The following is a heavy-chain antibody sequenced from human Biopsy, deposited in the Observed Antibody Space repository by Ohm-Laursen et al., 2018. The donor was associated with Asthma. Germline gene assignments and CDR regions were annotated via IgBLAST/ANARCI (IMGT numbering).Heavy chain of an antibody. Sequence: SPRLSCAASGFTVSRDHMFWVRQAPGKGLEWVSVIYSGGTSHTADSVRGRLTISRDFSKNTLHLQMHSLRVEDTAVYYCARGDSSGWSHYYFDYWGQGTLVTVSS. D-gene: IGHD6-19*01. CDR3: ARGDSSGWSHYYFDY. CDR2: IYSGGTS. J-gene: IGHJ4*02. CDR1: GFTVSRDH. V-gene: IGHV3-53*01.